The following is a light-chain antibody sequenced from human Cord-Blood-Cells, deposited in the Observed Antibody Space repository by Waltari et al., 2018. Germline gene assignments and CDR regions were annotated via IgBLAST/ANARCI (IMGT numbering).Light chain of an antibody. V-gene: IGLV2-23*01. CDR3: CSYAGSSMV. Sequence: QSALTQPASVSGSPGQSITISCTGTSSDVGSYNLASWYQQHPGKAPKLMIYEGSKLPSGVSNRFSGSKSGNTASLTISGLQAEDEADYYCCSYAGSSMVFGGGTKLTVL. J-gene: IGLJ2*01. CDR2: EGS. CDR1: SSDVGSYNL.